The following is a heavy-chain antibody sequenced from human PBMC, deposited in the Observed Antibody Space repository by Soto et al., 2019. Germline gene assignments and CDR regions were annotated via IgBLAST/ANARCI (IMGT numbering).Heavy chain of an antibody. CDR2: VSTSGRST. CDR3: VKQAHGLDGVAFDY. V-gene: IGHV3-64D*06. J-gene: IGHJ4*02. CDR1: GCKFIEST. D-gene: IGHD2-15*01. Sequence: WGPLRLCSSASGCKFIESTVYWVRPLPGKGLEAISAVSTSGRSTYYADSVKDRFTISRDNSKNTLFLQMGSLRPEDTAIYYCVKQAHGLDGVAFDYWGQGTQVTVSS.